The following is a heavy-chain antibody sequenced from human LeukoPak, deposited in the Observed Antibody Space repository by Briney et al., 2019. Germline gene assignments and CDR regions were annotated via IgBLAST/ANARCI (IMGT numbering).Heavy chain of an antibody. D-gene: IGHD1-7*01. V-gene: IGHV3-23*01. J-gene: IGHJ4*02. CDR3: AKDMGTTPYYLDS. CDR2: ISGSGGST. CDR1: GFTFSNHA. Sequence: PGGSLRLSCAASGFTFSNHAITWVRQAPGKGLEWVSTISGSGGSTFYADSVQGRFTISRDNSKNTVFLQMNRLRAEDMAVYYCAKDMGTTPYYLDSWGQGILVTASS.